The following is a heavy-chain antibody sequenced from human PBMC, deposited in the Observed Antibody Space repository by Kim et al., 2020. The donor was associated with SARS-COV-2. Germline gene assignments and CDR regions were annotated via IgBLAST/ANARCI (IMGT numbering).Heavy chain of an antibody. V-gene: IGHV3-23*01. J-gene: IGHJ4*02. CDR3: AKDYVEYDS. D-gene: IGHD1-1*01. Sequence: GRTHYPASGKGRFTIARDESKNTLYLQMNSLRAEDTALYYCAKDYVEYDSWGQGTLVTVSS. CDR2: GRT.